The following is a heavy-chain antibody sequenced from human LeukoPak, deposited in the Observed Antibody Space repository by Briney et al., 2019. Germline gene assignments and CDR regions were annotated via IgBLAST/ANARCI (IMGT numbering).Heavy chain of an antibody. CDR2: IYTSGST. D-gene: IGHD6-13*01. CDR3: ASSSSWYPFDY. J-gene: IGHJ4*02. Sequence: SQTLSLTCTVSGGSISSGSYYWSWIRQPPGKGLEWIGRIYTSGSTNYNPSLKSRVTISVDTSKNQFSLKLSSVTAADTAVYYCASSSSWYPFDYWGQGTLVTVSS. V-gene: IGHV4-61*02. CDR1: GGSISSGSYY.